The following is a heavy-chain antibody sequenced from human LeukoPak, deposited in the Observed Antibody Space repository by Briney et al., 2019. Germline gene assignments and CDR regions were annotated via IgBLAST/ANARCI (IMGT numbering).Heavy chain of an antibody. Sequence: SETLSLTCTVSGGSISSYYWSWIRQPPGKGLEWIGYIYYSGSTNYNPSLKSRVTISVDTSKNQFSLKLSSVTAADTAVYYCARTRYYYYGMDVWDQGTTVTVSS. D-gene: IGHD2-2*01. V-gene: IGHV4-59*01. CDR1: GGSISSYY. J-gene: IGHJ6*02. CDR2: IYYSGST. CDR3: ARTRYYYYGMDV.